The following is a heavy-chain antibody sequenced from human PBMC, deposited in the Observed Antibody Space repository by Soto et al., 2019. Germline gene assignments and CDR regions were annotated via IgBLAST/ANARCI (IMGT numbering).Heavy chain of an antibody. D-gene: IGHD3-9*01. CDR2: IRNKAKSYTT. V-gene: IGHV3-72*01. CDR3: ARSLPRVTGYPQFDS. CDR1: GFTFSDYY. J-gene: IGHJ4*02. Sequence: EVQLVESGGGLVQPGGSLRLSCAASGFTFSDYYMDWVRQAPGKGLEWVGRIRNKAKSYTTDYGASVKGRFTISRDDSENSLYLQMNSLKTEDTAVYYCARSLPRVTGYPQFDSWGQGTLVTVSS.